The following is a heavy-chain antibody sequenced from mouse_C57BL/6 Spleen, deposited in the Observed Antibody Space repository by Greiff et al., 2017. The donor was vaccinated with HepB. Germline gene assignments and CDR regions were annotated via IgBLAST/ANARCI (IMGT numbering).Heavy chain of an antibody. Sequence: QVQLQQSGAELVRPGASVTLSCKASGYTFTDYELHWVKQTPVHGLEWIGAIDPETGGTAYNQKFKGKAILTADKSSSTAYMELRSLTSEDSAVYYCTRDGSGYVFDYWGQGTTLTVSS. CDR2: IDPETGGT. V-gene: IGHV1-15*01. CDR1: GYTFTDYE. CDR3: TRDGSGYVFDY. D-gene: IGHD3-2*02. J-gene: IGHJ2*01.